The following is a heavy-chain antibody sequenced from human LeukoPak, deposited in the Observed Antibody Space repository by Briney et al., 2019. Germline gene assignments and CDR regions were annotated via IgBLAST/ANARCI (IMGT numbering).Heavy chain of an antibody. CDR3: ARASPDGSSWYVLGYGPQYYFDY. CDR2: IYHSGST. V-gene: IGHV4-38-2*02. CDR1: GYSISSGYH. D-gene: IGHD6-13*01. Sequence: SETLSLTCTVSGYSISSGYHWGWIRQPPGKGLEWIGSIYHSGSTYYNPSLKSRVTISVDTSKNQFSLKLSSVTAADTAVYYCARASPDGSSWYVLGYGPQYYFDYWGQGTLVTVSS. J-gene: IGHJ4*02.